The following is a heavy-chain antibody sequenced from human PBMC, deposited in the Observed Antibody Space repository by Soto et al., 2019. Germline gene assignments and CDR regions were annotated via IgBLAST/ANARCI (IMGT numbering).Heavy chain of an antibody. CDR3: ARHGPDIVATSRGRWFDT. V-gene: IGHV5-51*01. D-gene: IGHD5-12*01. J-gene: IGHJ5*02. CDR1: GYSFTRYW. CDR2: IYRGDSDT. Sequence: GEYLKVSCMTSGYSFTRYWIGWVRQMPGKGLEWMGIIYRGDSDTTYSPSFQGQVSISADKSIRTAYLQWSSLKASDTAMYYCARHGPDIVATSRGRWFDTWCQGTLVTSPQ.